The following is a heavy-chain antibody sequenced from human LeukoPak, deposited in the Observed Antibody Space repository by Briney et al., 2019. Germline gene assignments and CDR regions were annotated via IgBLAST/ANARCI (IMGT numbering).Heavy chain of an antibody. J-gene: IGHJ4*02. CDR2: TYYRSKWNT. V-gene: IGHV6-1*01. CDR1: GDSVSSNSAA. D-gene: IGHD2-21*02. Sequence: SQTLSLTCAISGDSVSSNSAAWNWIRQSPSRGLEWLGRTYYRSKWNTDYAISVRSRITITTDTSKNQFSLQLSSVTPEDTAVYYCARDGVTASYFLDYWGQGTLATVSS. CDR3: ARDGVTASYFLDY.